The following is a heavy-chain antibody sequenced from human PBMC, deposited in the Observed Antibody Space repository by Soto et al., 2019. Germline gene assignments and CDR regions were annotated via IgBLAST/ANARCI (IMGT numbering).Heavy chain of an antibody. V-gene: IGHV1-69*13. CDR2: IIPIFVTA. J-gene: IGHJ6*02. D-gene: IGHD5-18*01. CDR1: GGTFSSYA. Sequence: AASVKVSCKASGGTFSSYAISWVRQAPGQGLEWLGGIIPIFVTANYAQKFQGRVTITADESTSTAYMELSSLRSEDTAVYYCARGRVDTAMVRNYYYYGMDVWGQGTTVTVSS. CDR3: ARGRVDTAMVRNYYYYGMDV.